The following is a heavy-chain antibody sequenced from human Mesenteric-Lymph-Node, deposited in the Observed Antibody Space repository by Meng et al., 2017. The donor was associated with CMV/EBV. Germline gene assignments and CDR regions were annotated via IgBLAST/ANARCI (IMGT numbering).Heavy chain of an antibody. CDR3: VRFLISPLYGMDV. CDR1: GFTFSSYW. CDR2: IGGSGSTI. V-gene: IGHV3-11*04. J-gene: IGHJ6*02. D-gene: IGHD3-3*01. Sequence: GESLKISCAASGFTFSSYWMSWIRQAPGKGLEWVSYIGGSGSTIHYADSVKGRFAISRDNAKNSLYLQMNSLRAEDTAVYYCVRFLISPLYGMDVWGQGTTVTVSS.